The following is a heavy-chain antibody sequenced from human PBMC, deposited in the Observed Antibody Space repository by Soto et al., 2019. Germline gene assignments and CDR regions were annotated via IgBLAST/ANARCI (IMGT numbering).Heavy chain of an antibody. J-gene: IGHJ4*02. Sequence: GGSLRLSCAASGFTFSSYAMHWVRQAPGKGLEWVAVISYDGSNKYYADSVKGRFTISRDNSKNTLYLQMNSLRAEDTAVYYCAREGYDSSGYYSRPVDSGFDYWGQGTLVTVS. CDR2: ISYDGSNK. CDR3: AREGYDSSGYYSRPVDSGFDY. V-gene: IGHV3-30-3*01. CDR1: GFTFSSYA. D-gene: IGHD3-22*01.